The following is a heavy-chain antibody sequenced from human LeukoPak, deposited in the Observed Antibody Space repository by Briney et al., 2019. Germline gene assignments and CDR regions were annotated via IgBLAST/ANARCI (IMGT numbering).Heavy chain of an antibody. J-gene: IGHJ4*02. CDR3: ARPAAAGYYFDY. CDR2: IYPSDSDT. D-gene: IGHD6-13*01. V-gene: IGHV5-51*01. Sequence: GESLKISCKGSGYSFANYWIGWVRQMPGKGLGWMVIIYPSDSDTKYSPSFQGQVTISVDKSVNTAYLQWTSLKASDSAMYYCARPAAAGYYFDYWGQGTLVTVSS. CDR1: GYSFANYW.